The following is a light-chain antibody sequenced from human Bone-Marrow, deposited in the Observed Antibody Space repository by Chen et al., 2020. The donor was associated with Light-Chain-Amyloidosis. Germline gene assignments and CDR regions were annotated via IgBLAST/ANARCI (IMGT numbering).Light chain of an antibody. J-gene: IGLJ3*02. CDR2: EDD. Sequence: NFMLTQPHSVSESPGKTVIISCTRSSGSIATNSVQWHQPRPGSSPTSVIYEDDQRPSGVPDRFSCSIDRSSNSASLTISGLKTEDEADYYCQSYQGSSQGVFGGGTKLTVL. CDR3: QSYQGSSQGV. V-gene: IGLV6-57*01. CDR1: SGSIATNS.